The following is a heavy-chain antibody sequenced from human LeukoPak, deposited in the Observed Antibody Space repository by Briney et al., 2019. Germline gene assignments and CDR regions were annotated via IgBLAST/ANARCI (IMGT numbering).Heavy chain of an antibody. CDR3: AKEPTQYGGLYYFDY. D-gene: IGHD4-23*01. Sequence: PGGSLRLSCATSGFTFITYGMHWVRQAPGEGLEWVAVISYDGGNEHYADSVKGRFTISRDNSKNTLYLQMNSLRSEDTAVYYCAKEPTQYGGLYYFDYWGQGSLVTVSS. CDR2: ISYDGGNE. V-gene: IGHV3-30*18. J-gene: IGHJ4*02. CDR1: GFTFITYG.